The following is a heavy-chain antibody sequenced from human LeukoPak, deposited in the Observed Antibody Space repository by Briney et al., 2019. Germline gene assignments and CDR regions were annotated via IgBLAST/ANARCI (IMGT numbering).Heavy chain of an antibody. D-gene: IGHD6-19*01. CDR1: GFTFSSYA. Sequence: GGSLRLSCAASGFTFSSYAMSWVRQVPGKGLEWVSAISGSGGSTYYADSVKGRFTISRDNSKNTLYLQMNSLRAEDTAVYYCARGDSSGLFEYWGQGTLVTVSS. CDR3: ARGDSSGLFEY. V-gene: IGHV3-23*01. CDR2: ISGSGGST. J-gene: IGHJ4*02.